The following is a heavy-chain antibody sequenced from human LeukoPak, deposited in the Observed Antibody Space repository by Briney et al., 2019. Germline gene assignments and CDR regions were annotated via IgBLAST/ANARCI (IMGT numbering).Heavy chain of an antibody. CDR3: ASCFTDGDCDY. CDR2: IYSGGNT. D-gene: IGHD4-17*01. CDR1: GFTVSSNY. Sequence: GGSLRLSCAASGFTVSSNYMSWVRQAPGKGLEWVSIIYSGGNTYYADFARGRFTISRDNSKSTLHLQMSSLRVEDTAVYYCASCFTDGDCDYWGQGTLVTVPS. J-gene: IGHJ4*02. V-gene: IGHV3-66*01.